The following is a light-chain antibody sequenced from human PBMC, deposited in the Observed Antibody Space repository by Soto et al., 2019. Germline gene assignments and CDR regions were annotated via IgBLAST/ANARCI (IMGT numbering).Light chain of an antibody. CDR1: QSVGRNY. CDR3: QQYAESPLT. J-gene: IGKJ4*01. V-gene: IGKV3-20*01. Sequence: EIVLTQSPGTLSVSPGERATLSCRASQSVGRNYLAWYQQKPGQAPRLLIYGASSRATGIPDRFSGSASGTGFTLTISRLEPEDFAVYYCQQYAESPLTFGGGTMVETK. CDR2: GAS.